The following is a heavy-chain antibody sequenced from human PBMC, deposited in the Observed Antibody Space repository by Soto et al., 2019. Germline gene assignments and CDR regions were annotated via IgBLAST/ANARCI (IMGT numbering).Heavy chain of an antibody. CDR2: IYYSGST. CDR3: ARQIREGGYGPGPTGGP. CDR1: GGSISSSSYY. J-gene: IGHJ5*02. D-gene: IGHD3-10*01. Sequence: PSETLSLTCTVSGGSISSSSYYWGWIRQPPGKGLEWIGSIYYSGSTYYNPSLKSRVTISVDTSKNQFSLKLSSVTAADTAVYYCARQIREGGYGPGPTGGPWGPGTLVTVSS. V-gene: IGHV4-39*01.